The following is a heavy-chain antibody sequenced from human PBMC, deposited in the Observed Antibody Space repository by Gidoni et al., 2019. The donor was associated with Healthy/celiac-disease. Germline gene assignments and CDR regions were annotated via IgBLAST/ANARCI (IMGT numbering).Heavy chain of an antibody. CDR2: INPSGGST. V-gene: IGHV1-46*01. D-gene: IGHD1-26*01. Sequence: QVQLVQSGAEVKKPGASVKVSCQASGYTFTSYYMHWVRQAPGQGLEWMGIINPSGGSTSYAQKFQGRVNMTRDTSTSTVYMELSSLRSEDTAVYYCARDRLQYSGSYMGYFDYWGQGTLVTVSS. CDR1: GYTFTSYY. J-gene: IGHJ4*02. CDR3: ARDRLQYSGSYMGYFDY.